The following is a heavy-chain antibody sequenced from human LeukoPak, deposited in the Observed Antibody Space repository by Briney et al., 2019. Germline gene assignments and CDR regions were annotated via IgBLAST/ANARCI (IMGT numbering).Heavy chain of an antibody. D-gene: IGHD4-11*01. Sequence: GGSLRLSCAASGLTFSHYGFHGVRQAPGKGLEGVAVIWSDGTNQFYADSVKGRFTISRDYSQKTVYLEMHSLRTEDTAMYYCAKDAQRGFDYSNSLEYWGPGTLVTVSS. V-gene: IGHV3-33*06. CDR3: AKDAQRGFDYSNSLEY. J-gene: IGHJ4*02. CDR1: GLTFSHYG. CDR2: IWSDGTNQ.